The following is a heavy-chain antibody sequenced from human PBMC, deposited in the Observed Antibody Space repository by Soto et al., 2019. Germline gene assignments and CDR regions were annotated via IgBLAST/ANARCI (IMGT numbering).Heavy chain of an antibody. D-gene: IGHD2-15*01. V-gene: IGHV3-23*01. CDR3: VRHGGG. J-gene: IGHJ4*01. CDR1: GFTFNTYD. Sequence: EVQLLESGGGLVQPGGSLRLSCAASGFTFNTYDMSWVRQAPGTGLEWVSSIATTGETTFYADSVRGRFTISRDNSKNTLFLQINTLRADDTAIYYRVRHGGGWGHGTLVTVSS. CDR2: IATTGETT.